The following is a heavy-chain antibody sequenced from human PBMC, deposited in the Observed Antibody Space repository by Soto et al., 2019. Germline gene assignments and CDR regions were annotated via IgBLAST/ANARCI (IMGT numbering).Heavy chain of an antibody. D-gene: IGHD4-17*01. CDR2: IYYSGST. Sequence: SETLSLTCTVSGGSISSYYWSWIRQPPGKGLEWIGYIYYSGSTNYNPSLKSRVTISVDTSKNQFSLKLSSVTAADTAVYYCARQIYGEHIDYWGQGTLVTVST. CDR1: GGSISSYY. J-gene: IGHJ4*02. CDR3: ARQIYGEHIDY. V-gene: IGHV4-59*08.